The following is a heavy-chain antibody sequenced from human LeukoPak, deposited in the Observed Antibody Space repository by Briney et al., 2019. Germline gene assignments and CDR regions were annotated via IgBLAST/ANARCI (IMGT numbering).Heavy chain of an antibody. J-gene: IGHJ4*02. V-gene: IGHV4-39*01. CDR2: VYYDGTS. CDR1: GGSINSQSYY. CDR3: VSHISTNTGYFDS. Sequence: PSETLSLTCTLCGGSINSQSYYWGWIRQPPGEGLEWIGSVYYDGTSYSNPSLKTRVDIFVDTSRDPFSLDLSFVTAADTALYYCVSHISTNTGYFDSCGQGTLVSVSS. D-gene: IGHD2-2*01.